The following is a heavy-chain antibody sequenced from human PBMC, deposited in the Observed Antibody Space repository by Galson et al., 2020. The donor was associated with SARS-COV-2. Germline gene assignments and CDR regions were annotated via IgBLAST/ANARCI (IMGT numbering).Heavy chain of an antibody. CDR1: GYTFTSHW. D-gene: IGHD3-9*01. CDR3: ARRSYDVLTGYYHFDY. J-gene: IGHJ4*02. CDR2: IFPGDADT. V-gene: IGHV5-51*01. Sequence: HGESLKISCQGSGYTFTSHWIGWVRQMPGKGLEWVVNIFPGDADTRYRPSFQGQVTISADKSISTAYLQWSSLKASDTAMYYCARRSYDVLTGYYHFDYWGQGTLVTVSS.